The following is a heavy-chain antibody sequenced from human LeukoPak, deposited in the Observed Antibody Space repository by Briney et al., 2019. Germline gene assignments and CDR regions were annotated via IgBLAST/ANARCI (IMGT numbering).Heavy chain of an antibody. Sequence: SETLSLTCTVSGGSVSGSYWSWVRQSPGKGLEWIGYIYYSGATNYNPSLKSRVSISIDTSKNQFSLKLSSVTPADTAVYYCARVSSGWNVYYMDVWGKGTTVTISS. D-gene: IGHD6-19*01. V-gene: IGHV4-59*02. CDR2: IYYSGAT. J-gene: IGHJ6*03. CDR3: ARVSSGWNVYYMDV. CDR1: GGSVSGSY.